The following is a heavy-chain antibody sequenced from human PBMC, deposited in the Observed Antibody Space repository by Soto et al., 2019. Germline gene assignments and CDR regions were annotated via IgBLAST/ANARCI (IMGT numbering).Heavy chain of an antibody. V-gene: IGHV1-18*04. CDR3: ARVLELPNYYYYGMDV. Sequence: ASVKVSCKASGCTFTSYGISWVRQATGQGLEWMGWISAYNGNTNYAQKLQGRVTMTTDTSTSTAYMELRSLRSDDTAVYYCARVLELPNYYYYGMDVWGQGTTVTVSS. CDR1: GCTFTSYG. D-gene: IGHD1-26*01. CDR2: ISAYNGNT. J-gene: IGHJ6*02.